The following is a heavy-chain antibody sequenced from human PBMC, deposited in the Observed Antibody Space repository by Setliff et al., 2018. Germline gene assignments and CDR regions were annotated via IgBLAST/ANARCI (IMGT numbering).Heavy chain of an antibody. Sequence: ASVKVSCKASGYTFTGYYMHWVRQAPGQGLEWMGWIIPNSGNTNYAQKFQERVTITRDMSTSTAYMELSSLRSEDTAVYYCAAGINSGTSGSYPGHLWGQGTLVTVSS. CDR3: AAGINSGTSGSYPGHL. CDR1: GYTFTGYY. V-gene: IGHV1-2*02. J-gene: IGHJ5*02. D-gene: IGHD1-26*01. CDR2: IIPNSGNT.